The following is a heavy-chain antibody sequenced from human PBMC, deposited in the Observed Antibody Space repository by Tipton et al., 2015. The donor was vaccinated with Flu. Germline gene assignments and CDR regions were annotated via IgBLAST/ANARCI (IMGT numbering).Heavy chain of an antibody. Sequence: TLSLTCNVFGDTMNHYYWSWVRQPAGKGLEWIGRIYGSESTNFNNPPLKSRVSLSLDASKNHFSLTLTSVTAADTAVYYCARDLGGPDLYGMDVWGQGTTVIVSS. CDR2: IYGSEST. CDR3: ARDLGGPDLYGMDV. J-gene: IGHJ6*02. CDR1: GDTMNHYY. D-gene: IGHD3-16*01. V-gene: IGHV4-4*07.